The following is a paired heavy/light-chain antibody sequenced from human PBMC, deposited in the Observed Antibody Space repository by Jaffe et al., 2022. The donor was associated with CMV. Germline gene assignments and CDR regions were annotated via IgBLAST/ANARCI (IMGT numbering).Heavy chain of an antibody. V-gene: IGHV3-23*01. CDR1: GFTFSSSD. CDR3: ATIREGWGAYRLYYFDY. CDR2: IRGSGVST. J-gene: IGHJ4*02. Sequence: EVQLLESGGALVQPGGSLRLSCAASGFTFSSSDMSWVRQAPGKGLEWVSAIRGSGVSTYYADSLMGRFTISRDNSRNTLYLQMNSLRAEDTAIYYCATIREGWGAYRLYYFDYWGQGTLVTVSS. D-gene: IGHD3-16*02.
Light chain of an antibody. Sequence: QSALTQPASVSGSPGQSITISCTGTISDIGGYDYVSWYQQHPGKAPKLLIYDVNNRASGVSNRFSGSKSGNTASLTISGLQAEDEADYYCNSYASSVSVVFGGGTKLAVL. CDR1: ISDIGGYDY. J-gene: IGLJ2*01. CDR2: DVN. CDR3: NSYASSVSVV. V-gene: IGLV2-14*03.